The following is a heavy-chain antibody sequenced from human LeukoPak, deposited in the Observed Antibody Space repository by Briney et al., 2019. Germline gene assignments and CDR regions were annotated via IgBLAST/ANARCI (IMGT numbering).Heavy chain of an antibody. Sequence: ASVKVSCKASGYTFTGYYMHWVRQAPGQGLEWMGWINPNSGGTNYAQKFQGRVTMTRDTSISTAYMELSRLRSDDTAVYHCAREVVVPAAIRSVNWFDPWGQGTLVTVSS. CDR2: INPNSGGT. J-gene: IGHJ5*02. D-gene: IGHD2-2*02. CDR3: AREVVVPAAIRSVNWFDP. V-gene: IGHV1-2*02. CDR1: GYTFTGYY.